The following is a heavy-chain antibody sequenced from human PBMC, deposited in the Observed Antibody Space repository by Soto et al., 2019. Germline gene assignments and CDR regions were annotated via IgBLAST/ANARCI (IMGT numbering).Heavy chain of an antibody. Sequence: QVQLVQSGAELKKPGASVKVSCKASGYTFSNYDMNWVRQATGQGPEWIGWVNPNNGDTGYAQKFQGRVTLTTDISTTTPYMELTSLRSEVTAISYCAKVSRKGSAIDFDYWGQGTLITVSS. D-gene: IGHD3-10*01. J-gene: IGHJ4*02. CDR3: AKVSRKGSAIDFDY. CDR2: VNPNNGDT. CDR1: GYTFSNYD. V-gene: IGHV1-8*01.